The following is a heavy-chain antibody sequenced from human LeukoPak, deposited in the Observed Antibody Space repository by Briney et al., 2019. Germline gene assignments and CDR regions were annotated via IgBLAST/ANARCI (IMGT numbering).Heavy chain of an antibody. CDR1: GFTVSSNY. CDR2: IYSGGST. CDR3: AREGYYYGMDV. Sequence: PGGSLTLSCAASGFTVSSNYMSWVRQAPGKGLEWVSVIYSGGSTYYADSVKGRFTISRDNSKNTLYLQMNSLRAEDTAVYYCAREGYYYGMDVWGQGTTVTVSS. J-gene: IGHJ6*02. V-gene: IGHV3-53*01.